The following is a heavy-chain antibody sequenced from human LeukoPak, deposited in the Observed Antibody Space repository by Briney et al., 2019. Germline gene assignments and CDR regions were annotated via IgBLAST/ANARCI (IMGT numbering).Heavy chain of an antibody. J-gene: IGHJ6*03. Sequence: PGGSLRLSCAASGFTFSSYWMSWVRQAPGKGLEWVANIKQDGSEKYYVDSVKGRFTISRDNAKNSLYLQMNSLRAEDTAVYYCARVELGPYYYYYYYMDVWGKGTTVTISS. CDR2: IKQDGSEK. CDR3: ARVELGPYYYYYYYMDV. V-gene: IGHV3-7*03. D-gene: IGHD7-27*01. CDR1: GFTFSSYW.